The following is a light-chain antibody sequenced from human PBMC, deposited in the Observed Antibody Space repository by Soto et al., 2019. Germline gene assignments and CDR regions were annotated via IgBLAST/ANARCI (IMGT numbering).Light chain of an antibody. CDR2: DAS. CDR1: QSVSSY. CDR3: QQRSNWPRWT. Sequence: EIVLTQSPATLSLSPGERATLSCRASQSVSSYLAWYQQKSGQAPRLLIYDASNRATGIPARFSGSGSGTDFTLTISSLEPEDFAVYYWQQRSNWPRWTFGQGTKVEIK. J-gene: IGKJ1*01. V-gene: IGKV3-11*01.